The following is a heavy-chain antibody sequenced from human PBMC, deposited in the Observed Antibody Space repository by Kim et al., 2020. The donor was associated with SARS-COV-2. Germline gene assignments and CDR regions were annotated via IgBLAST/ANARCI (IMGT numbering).Heavy chain of an antibody. CDR1: GFSFSSYS. J-gene: IGHJ4*02. CDR3: TTAFYVYGNLRYYFGY. D-gene: IGHD3-16*01. V-gene: IGHV3-48*02. CDR2: ISGSDTTI. Sequence: GGSLRLSCAASGFSFSSYSMNWVRQAPGKGLEWVSYISGSDTTIYYVDSVKGRFTISRDNAKNSLYLQMNNLRDEDTAVYYCTTAFYVYGNLRYYFGYWGQGTLVSVSS.